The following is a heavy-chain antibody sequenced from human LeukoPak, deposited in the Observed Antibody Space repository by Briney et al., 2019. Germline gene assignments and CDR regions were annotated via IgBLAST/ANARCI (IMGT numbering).Heavy chain of an antibody. CDR3: ARMGYYGSGRPKLNFDY. CDR1: GGSISSYY. CDR2: IYYSGST. J-gene: IGHJ4*02. D-gene: IGHD3-10*01. V-gene: IGHV4-59*01. Sequence: ASETLSLTCTVSGGSISSYYWSWIRQPPGKGLEWIGYIYYSGSTNYNPSLKSRVTISVDTSKNQFSLKLSSVTAADTAVYYCARMGYYGSGRPKLNFDYWGQGTLVTVSS.